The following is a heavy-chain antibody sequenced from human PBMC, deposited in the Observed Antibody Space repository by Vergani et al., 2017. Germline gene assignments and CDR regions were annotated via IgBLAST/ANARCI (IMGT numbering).Heavy chain of an antibody. CDR3: ARASDFYDSSGHYPPFDV. Sequence: QVQLVQSGAEVKKPGSSVKVSCKASGGTFSSYAISWVRQAPGQGLEWMGGINLNSGGTKSTQTFQGRVTMTRDTSISTAYMELSSLRSDDTAVYYCARASDFYDSSGHYPPFDVWGQGTTVTVSS. D-gene: IGHD3-22*01. V-gene: IGHV1-2*02. CDR1: GGTFSSYA. J-gene: IGHJ6*02. CDR2: INLNSGGT.